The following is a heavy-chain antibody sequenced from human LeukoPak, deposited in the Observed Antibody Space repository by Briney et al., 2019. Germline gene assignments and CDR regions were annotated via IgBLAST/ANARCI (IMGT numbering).Heavy chain of an antibody. D-gene: IGHD6-19*01. Sequence: ASVKVSCKASGYTFTGYYMHWVRQAPGQGLEWMGWINPSSGGTNYAQKFQGRVTMTRDTSISTAYMELSRLRSDDTAVYYCAVYSSGWYDAFDIWGQGTMVTVSS. V-gene: IGHV1-2*02. CDR1: GYTFTGYY. J-gene: IGHJ3*02. CDR3: AVYSSGWYDAFDI. CDR2: INPSSGGT.